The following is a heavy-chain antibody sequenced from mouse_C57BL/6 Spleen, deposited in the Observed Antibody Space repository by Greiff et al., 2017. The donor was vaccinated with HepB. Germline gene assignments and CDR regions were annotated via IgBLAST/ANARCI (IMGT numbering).Heavy chain of an antibody. Sequence: EVQVVESGGGLVKPGGSLKLSCAASGFTFSDYGMHWVRQAPEKGLEWVAYISSGSSTIYYADTVKGRFTISRDNAKNTLFLQMTSLRSEDTAMYYCARGDFHYYGSSYFDYWGQGTTLTVSS. V-gene: IGHV5-17*01. CDR2: ISSGSSTI. J-gene: IGHJ2*01. CDR3: ARGDFHYYGSSYFDY. D-gene: IGHD1-1*01. CDR1: GFTFSDYG.